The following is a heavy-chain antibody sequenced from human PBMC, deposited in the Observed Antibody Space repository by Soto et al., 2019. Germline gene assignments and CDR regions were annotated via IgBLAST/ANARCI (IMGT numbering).Heavy chain of an antibody. CDR3: ARDRRDGETL. CDR1: GFYVSNYY. V-gene: IGHV3-66*01. CDR2: IYRGGDI. Sequence: EVQVVESGGGLVQPGGSLRLSCAASGFYVSNYYMSWFRQAPGKGLEWVSVIYRGGDIYYEDSVQGRFTTSRDISRNSLDLQMNSLSVDDTAVDDCARDRRDGETLWGQGVVVTVSS. J-gene: IGHJ4*02. D-gene: IGHD3-10*01.